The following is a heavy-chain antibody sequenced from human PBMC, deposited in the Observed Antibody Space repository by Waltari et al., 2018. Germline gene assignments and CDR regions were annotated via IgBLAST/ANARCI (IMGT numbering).Heavy chain of an antibody. Sequence: EVQLVESGGDLVQPGGSLRLSCAASGFTFSSYWMSWVRRAPGKGLEWVANIKHDGSEKYYVDSVKGRFTISRDNAKNSLYLQMNSLRAEDTAVYYCARDGGSWDHYFDYWGQGTLVTVSS. CDR1: GFTFSSYW. D-gene: IGHD6-13*01. J-gene: IGHJ4*02. CDR2: IKHDGSEK. CDR3: ARDGGSWDHYFDY. V-gene: IGHV3-7*01.